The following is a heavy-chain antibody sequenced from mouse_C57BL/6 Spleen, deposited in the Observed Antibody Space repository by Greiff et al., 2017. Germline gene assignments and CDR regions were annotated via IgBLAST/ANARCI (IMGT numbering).Heavy chain of an antibody. J-gene: IGHJ4*01. D-gene: IGHD2-3*01. CDR1: GYTFTSYW. CDR2: IDPSDSYT. V-gene: IGHV1-50*01. Sequence: QVQLQQPGAELVKPGASVKLSCKASGYTFTSYWMQWVKQRPGQGLEWIGEIDPSDSYTNYNQKFKGKATLTADTSSSTAYMQLSSLTSEDSAVYYCARYELGYYAMDYWGQGPSAPVS. CDR3: ARYELGYYAMDY.